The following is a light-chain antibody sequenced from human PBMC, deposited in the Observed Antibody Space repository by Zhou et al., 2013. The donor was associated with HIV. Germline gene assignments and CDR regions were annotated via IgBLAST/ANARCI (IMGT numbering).Light chain of an antibody. J-gene: IGKJ5*01. Sequence: DIQMTQSPSSLSAFVGDRVTITCRASQGVRNYFAWIQQKPGKAPKSLIYAVSRLQSGVPVKFSGSGSGTDFTFTISSLQPEDIATYYCQQYDNLPRPPITFGQGTRLEIK. V-gene: IGKV1-16*02. CDR2: AVS. CDR3: QQYDNLPRPPIT. CDR1: QGVRNY.